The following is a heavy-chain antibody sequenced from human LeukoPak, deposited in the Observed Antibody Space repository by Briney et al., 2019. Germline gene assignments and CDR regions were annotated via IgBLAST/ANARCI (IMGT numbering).Heavy chain of an antibody. J-gene: IGHJ3*02. CDR2: FDPEDGET. Sequence: SMHWVRQAPGKGHEWMGGFDPEDGETIYAQKFQGRVTMTEDTSTDKAYMEMRKLRAEDTAVYYCATDFTMIVVGPFAFDIWAKGQWSPSLQ. D-gene: IGHD3-22*01. V-gene: IGHV1-24*01. CDR3: ATDFTMIVVGPFAFDI. CDR1: S.